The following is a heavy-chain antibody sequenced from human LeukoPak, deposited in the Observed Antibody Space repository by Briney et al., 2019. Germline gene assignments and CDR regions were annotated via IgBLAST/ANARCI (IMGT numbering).Heavy chain of an antibody. CDR3: AKDATPGNSIWDYFAF. CDR2: IGSTDI. J-gene: IGHJ4*02. CDR1: GFTFNICA. Sequence: GGSLTLSCAASGFTFNICAMSWVRQAPGKGLEWVSSIGSTDIYYADSVKGRFTVSRDNSKNTLYLHLNSLRAEDSAVYYCAKDATPGNSIWDYFAFWGQGTVVTVSS. D-gene: IGHD1-7*01. V-gene: IGHV3-23*01.